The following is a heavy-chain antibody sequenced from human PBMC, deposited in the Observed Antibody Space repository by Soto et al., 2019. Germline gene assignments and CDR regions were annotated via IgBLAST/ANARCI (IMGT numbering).Heavy chain of an antibody. CDR3: VQRASRAYQPLDS. J-gene: IGHJ4*02. V-gene: IGHV3-30*03. CDR2: ISGDGNDK. Sequence: QVQLVESGGGVVQPGRSLRLSCAASGFVFSNFGMHWVRRGPGKGLEWVATISGDGNDKYYPDSMKGRFTISRDNFNNTMYLHLNGLRPDDTAVYHCVQRASRAYQPLDSWSQGVLVTVSS. D-gene: IGHD1-1*01. CDR1: GFVFSNFG.